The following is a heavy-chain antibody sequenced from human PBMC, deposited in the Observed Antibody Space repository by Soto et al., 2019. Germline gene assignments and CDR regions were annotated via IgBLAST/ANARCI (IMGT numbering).Heavy chain of an antibody. CDR3: ARWGTTGGLDV. CDR1: GFTFRSYV. D-gene: IGHD3-16*01. CDR2: TSYDGSNN. V-gene: IGHV3-33*05. J-gene: IGHJ4*02. Sequence: QVQLVESGGGVVQPGTSLRLSCVGSGFTFRSYVIHWVRQAPGKGLEWVALTSYDGSNNFYRDSVKGRFTISRDNSRNTVELQMDSLRLEDTALYYCARWGTTGGLDVWGQGTLVSVSS.